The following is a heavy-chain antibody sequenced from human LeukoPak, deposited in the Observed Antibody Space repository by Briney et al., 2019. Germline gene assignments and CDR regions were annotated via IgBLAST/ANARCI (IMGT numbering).Heavy chain of an antibody. CDR1: GDSISSSSYY. CDR2: IYSCGNT. D-gene: IGHD6-19*01. Sequence: PSETLSLTCSVSGDSISSSSYYWAWIRQSPGKGLEWIGAIYSCGNTYYDPSLKSRLTIFIDTAKNEYSLQLRSVIAADTAVYFCARRGWDRPFDYWGQGVLVTVSS. CDR3: ARRGWDRPFDY. V-gene: IGHV4-39*01. J-gene: IGHJ4*02.